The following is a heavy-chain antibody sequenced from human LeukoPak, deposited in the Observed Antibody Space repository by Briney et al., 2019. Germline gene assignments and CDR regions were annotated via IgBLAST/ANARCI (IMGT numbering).Heavy chain of an antibody. CDR1: GFTFSSFD. J-gene: IGHJ4*02. Sequence: GGSLRLSCAASGFTFSSFDMHWVRQAPGKGLEWVAIISYDVSNKYYADSVKGRFTISRDNAKNTLYLQMNSLRAEDTAVYYCARDNRDHCSSTSCYTYSDYWGQGTLVTVSS. V-gene: IGHV3-30-3*01. CDR2: ISYDVSNK. D-gene: IGHD2-2*02. CDR3: ARDNRDHCSSTSCYTYSDY.